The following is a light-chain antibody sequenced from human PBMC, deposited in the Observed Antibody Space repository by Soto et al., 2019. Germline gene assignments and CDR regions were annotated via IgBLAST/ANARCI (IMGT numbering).Light chain of an antibody. CDR1: QSVSNNY. Sequence: EIVMTQSPATLSVSPGERAALSCRASQSVSNNYLAWYQQKPGQAPRLLIYGASNRATGIPDRFSGSGSGTDFTLTISRLEPEDFAVYYCQQLGTSPRTFGQGTKVDI. V-gene: IGKV3-20*01. J-gene: IGKJ1*01. CDR3: QQLGTSPRT. CDR2: GAS.